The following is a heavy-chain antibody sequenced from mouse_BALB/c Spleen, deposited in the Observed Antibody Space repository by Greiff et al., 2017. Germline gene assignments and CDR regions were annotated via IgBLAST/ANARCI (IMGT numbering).Heavy chain of an antibody. CDR2: IYPGDGDT. V-gene: IGHV1-87*01. D-gene: IGHD2-4*01. J-gene: IGHJ2*01. Sequence: QVQLKESGAELARPGASVKLSCKASGYTFTSYWMQWVKQRPGQGLEWIGAIYPGDGDTRYTQKFKGKATLTADKSSSTAYMQLSSLASEDSAVYYCARLGNYDYHFDYWGQGTTLTVSS. CDR1: GYTFTSYW. CDR3: ARLGNYDYHFDY.